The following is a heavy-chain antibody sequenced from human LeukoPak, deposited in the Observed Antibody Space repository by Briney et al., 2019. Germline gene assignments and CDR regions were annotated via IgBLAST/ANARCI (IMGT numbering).Heavy chain of an antibody. CDR1: GFTFSSYG. J-gene: IGHJ4*02. CDR3: AKGSRGSGSYYNDY. V-gene: IGHV3-23*01. D-gene: IGHD3-10*01. Sequence: GGSLRLSCAASGFTFSSYGMSWVRQAPGKGLEWVSGIGGSGGSTYYADSVKGRFTISRDNSKKTLYLQMNSLRAEDTAVYYCAKGSRGSGSYYNDYWGQGTLVTVSS. CDR2: IGGSGGST.